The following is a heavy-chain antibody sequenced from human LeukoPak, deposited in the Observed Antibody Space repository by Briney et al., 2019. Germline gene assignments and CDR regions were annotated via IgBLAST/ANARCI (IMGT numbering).Heavy chain of an antibody. J-gene: IGHJ4*02. V-gene: IGHV1-2*02. CDR2: INPNSGGT. CDR3: AIDSSTSPVLGY. D-gene: IGHD2-2*01. CDR1: GYTFTGYY. Sequence: ASVKVSCKASGYTFTGYYMHWVRQAPGQGLEWMGWINPNSGGTNYAQKFQGRVTMTRDTSISTAYMELSRLRSDHTAVYYCAIDSSTSPVLGYWGQGTLVTVSS.